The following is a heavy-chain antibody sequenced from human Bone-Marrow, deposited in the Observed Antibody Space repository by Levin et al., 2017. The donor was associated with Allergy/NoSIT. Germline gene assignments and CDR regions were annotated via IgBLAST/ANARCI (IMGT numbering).Heavy chain of an antibody. CDR2: ITTTGVTT. CDR1: AFTFSNYY. D-gene: IGHD4-17*01. CDR3: ARVGYSYGAYGMDV. V-gene: IGHV3-11*01. J-gene: IGHJ6*02. Sequence: GGSLRLSCTASAFTFSNYYMSWVRQAPGKGLEWLSYITTTGVTTNYADSVRGRFTISRDNGRNSLYLQMNRLRAEDSAVYYCARVGYSYGAYGMDVWGQGTAVTVSS.